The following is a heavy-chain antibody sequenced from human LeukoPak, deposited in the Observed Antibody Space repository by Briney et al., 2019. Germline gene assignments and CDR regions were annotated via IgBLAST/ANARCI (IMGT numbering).Heavy chain of an antibody. Sequence: GGSQRLSCAASEFTFSSYAMHWVRQAPGKGLEYVSGISSNGGRTYYVNSVRGRFTISRDNSKNTLYLQMGSLRAEDMAVYYCARDGGAAVGFPFDYWGQGTLVTVSS. CDR2: ISSNGGRT. J-gene: IGHJ4*02. V-gene: IGHV3-64*01. D-gene: IGHD6-13*01. CDR3: ARDGGAAVGFPFDY. CDR1: EFTFSSYA.